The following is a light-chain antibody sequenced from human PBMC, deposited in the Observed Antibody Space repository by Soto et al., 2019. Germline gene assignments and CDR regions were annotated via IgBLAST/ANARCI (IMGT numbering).Light chain of an antibody. CDR2: DIF. CDR3: QQYHDWPLT. J-gene: IGKJ4*01. V-gene: IGKV3D-15*01. Sequence: EIVMAQSPSTLSVSTWERATLSCGASQSVGSDLDWYQQKPGQAPKLVIYDIFTRATGVPTRISGSGSGTEFTLTISSLQSEDFAVYYCQQYHDWPLTFGGGTKVDIK. CDR1: QSVGSD.